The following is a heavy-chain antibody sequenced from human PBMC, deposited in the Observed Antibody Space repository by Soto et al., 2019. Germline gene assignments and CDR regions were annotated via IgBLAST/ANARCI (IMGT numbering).Heavy chain of an antibody. CDR2: IIPILGLA. Sequence: QVQLVQSGAEVKKPGSSVKVSCKASGGTFSSYTISWVRQAPGQGLEWMGRIIPILGLANYAQKFQGRVTITADKSTSTAYMELSSLRSEDTAVYYCARDPSNADWFDPWGQGTLVTVSS. CDR3: ARDPSNADWFDP. CDR1: GGTFSSYT. V-gene: IGHV1-69*08. D-gene: IGHD2-2*01. J-gene: IGHJ5*02.